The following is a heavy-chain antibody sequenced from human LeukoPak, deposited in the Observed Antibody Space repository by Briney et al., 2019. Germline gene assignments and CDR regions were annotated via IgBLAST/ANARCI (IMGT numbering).Heavy chain of an antibody. CDR1: GGSISSGGYY. Sequence: ASETLSLTCTVSGGSISSGGYYWSWIRQHPGKGLEWIGYIYYSGSTYYNPSLKSRVTISVDTSKNQFSLKLSSVTAADTAMYYCARDTPAPTIFGVVNWFDPWGQGTLVTVSS. J-gene: IGHJ5*02. CDR2: IYYSGST. D-gene: IGHD3-3*01. V-gene: IGHV4-31*03. CDR3: ARDTPAPTIFGVVNWFDP.